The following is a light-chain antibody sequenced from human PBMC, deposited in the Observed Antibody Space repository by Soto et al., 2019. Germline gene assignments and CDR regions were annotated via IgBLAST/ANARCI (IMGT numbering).Light chain of an antibody. V-gene: IGKV3-11*01. Sequence: EIVLTQSPATLSLSPGERATLSCRASQSVSSYLAWYQQKPGQAPRLLIYDASNRATGIPARFSGSGSATDITITISSLEPEDFAVYYCQQRSNWPYTFGQGTKLEIK. CDR3: QQRSNWPYT. CDR2: DAS. CDR1: QSVSSY. J-gene: IGKJ2*01.